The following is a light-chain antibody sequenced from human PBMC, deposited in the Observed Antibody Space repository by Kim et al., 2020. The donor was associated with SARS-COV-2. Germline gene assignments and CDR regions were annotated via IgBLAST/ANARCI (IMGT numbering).Light chain of an antibody. CDR3: LQRHDWPLT. V-gene: IGKV3-11*01. J-gene: IGKJ4*01. Sequence: LFPGGRAAPSCRASQYINSDLAWYQQIPGQAPRLLIYDASNRAPGIPARFSGSGSGTDFTLTISSLEPEDFAVYYCLQRHDWPLTFGGGTKVDIK. CDR2: DAS. CDR1: QYINSD.